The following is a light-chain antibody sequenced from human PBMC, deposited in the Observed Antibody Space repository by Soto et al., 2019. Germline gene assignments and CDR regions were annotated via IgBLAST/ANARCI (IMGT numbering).Light chain of an antibody. CDR1: QTINNN. CDR2: SSS. V-gene: IGKV1-39*01. CDR3: QQTYISPIT. J-gene: IGKJ5*01. Sequence: DIQMTQSPSSLSASVGDRVTISCRTSQTINNNLNWYQQRQGKAPNLLIYSSSSLLSGVPPRFSGGGSGTDFTLTIISLQPEDFATYYCQQTYISPITFGQGTRLDIK.